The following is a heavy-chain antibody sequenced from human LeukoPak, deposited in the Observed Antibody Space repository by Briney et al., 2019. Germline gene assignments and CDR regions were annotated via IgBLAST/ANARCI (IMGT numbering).Heavy chain of an antibody. CDR2: LRRSSAYI. V-gene: IGHV3-21*01. J-gene: IGHJ1*01. CDR1: GFTFSTYS. D-gene: IGHD6-13*01. CDR3: ARGPRNSSSYQYFQH. Sequence: GGSLRLSCAASGFTFSTYSMNGVRHAPGKGLEWVSYLRRSSAYIHSTDSVKGRFTISRDNAKNSLYLQMNSLRVEDTAVYYCARGPRNSSSYQYFQHWGQGTLVTVSS.